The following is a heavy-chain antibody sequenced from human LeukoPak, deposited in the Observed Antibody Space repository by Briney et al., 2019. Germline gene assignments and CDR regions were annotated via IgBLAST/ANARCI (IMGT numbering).Heavy chain of an antibody. CDR2: ISSSGSTI. CDR3: AKDTRWFGELWQNYFDY. Sequence: GGSLRLSCAASGFTFSSYSMNWVRQAPGKGLEWVSYISSSGSTIYYADSVKGRFTISRDNSKNTLYLQMNSLRAEDTAVYYCAKDTRWFGELWQNYFDYWGQGTLVTVSS. V-gene: IGHV3-48*01. D-gene: IGHD3-10*01. J-gene: IGHJ4*02. CDR1: GFTFSSYS.